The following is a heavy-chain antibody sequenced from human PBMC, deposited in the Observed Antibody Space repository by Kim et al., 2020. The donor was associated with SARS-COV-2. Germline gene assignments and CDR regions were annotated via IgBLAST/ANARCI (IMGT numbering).Heavy chain of an antibody. Sequence: GGSLRLSCVASGDTFSRYNMNWVRQAPGKGLEWVSHISSPSVFYADSVRGRFTISRDNAKNSLYLQMDGLRPEDTAVYYCARAGAVVGAYYYYFHGMDV. D-gene: IGHD6-19*01. J-gene: IGHJ6*01. CDR1: GDTFSRYN. CDR3: ARAGAVVGAYYYYFHGMDV. V-gene: IGHV3-48*04. CDR2: ISSPSV.